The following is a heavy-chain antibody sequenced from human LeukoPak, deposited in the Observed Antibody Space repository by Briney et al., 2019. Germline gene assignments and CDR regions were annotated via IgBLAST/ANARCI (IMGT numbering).Heavy chain of an antibody. CDR2: IYASGST. CDR1: GGSISSGSYY. CDR3: ARLGQGAFDI. Sequence: SETLSLTCTVSGGSISSGSYYWSWIRQPAGKGLEWIGRIYASGSTNYNPSLKSRVTISVDTSKNQFSLKLSSVTAADTAVYYCARLGQGAFDIWGQGTMVTVSS. J-gene: IGHJ3*02. V-gene: IGHV4-61*02.